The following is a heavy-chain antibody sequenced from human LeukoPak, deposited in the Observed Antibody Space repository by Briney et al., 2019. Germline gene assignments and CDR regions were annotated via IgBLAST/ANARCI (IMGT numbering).Heavy chain of an antibody. D-gene: IGHD3-22*01. CDR2: IIPIFGTA. CDR1: GGTFSSYA. CDR3: ARLLYYYDSSGLRGEYYYYYMDV. J-gene: IGHJ6*03. V-gene: IGHV1-69*06. Sequence: ASVKVSCKASGGTFSSYAISWVRQAPGQGLEWMGGIIPIFGTANYAQKFQGRVTITADKSTSTAYMELSSLRSEDTAVYYCARLLYYYDSSGLRGEYYYYYMDVWGKGTTVTVSS.